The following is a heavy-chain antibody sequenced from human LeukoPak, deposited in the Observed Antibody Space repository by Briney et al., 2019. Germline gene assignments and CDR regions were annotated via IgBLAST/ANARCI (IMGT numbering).Heavy chain of an antibody. CDR1: GFSFSNSS. CDR3: ARRITGYMDV. CDR2: ISITGDTI. J-gene: IGHJ6*03. Sequence: GGSLRLSCVASGFSFSNSSMNWVRQAPGEGLEWVSFISITGDTINYADSVKGRFTISRDNDKNSLYLQMNSLRGEDTAVYYCARRITGYMDVWGKGTTVTVSS. D-gene: IGHD3-16*01. V-gene: IGHV3-48*04.